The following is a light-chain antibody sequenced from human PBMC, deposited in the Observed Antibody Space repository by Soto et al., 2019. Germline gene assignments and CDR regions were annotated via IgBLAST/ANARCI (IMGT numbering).Light chain of an antibody. J-gene: IGKJ5*01. V-gene: IGKV1-39*01. CDR3: QQSYTTASIT. CDR1: QSISRN. Sequence: DIQMTQSPSSLSASVGDRVTITCRASQSISRNLNWYQHKPGKAPKLLIYAASSLQNGVPSRFSGGGSGTEFTHSISSLQPEDFGTYYCQQSYTTASITFGQGTRLEIK. CDR2: AAS.